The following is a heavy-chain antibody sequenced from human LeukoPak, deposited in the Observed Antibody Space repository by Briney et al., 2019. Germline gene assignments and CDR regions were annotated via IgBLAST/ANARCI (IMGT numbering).Heavy chain of an antibody. J-gene: IGHJ4*02. CDR2: INPNSGGT. V-gene: IGHV1-2*02. CDR3: ASWPSRSGYYYGHAAYDY. CDR1: GYTFTSYG. D-gene: IGHD3-22*01. Sequence: GASVKVSCKASGYTFTSYGISWVRQAPGQGLEWMGWINPNSGGTNYAQKFQGRVTMTRDTSISTAYMELSRLRSDDTAVYYCASWPSRSGYYYGHAAYDYWGQGTLVTVSS.